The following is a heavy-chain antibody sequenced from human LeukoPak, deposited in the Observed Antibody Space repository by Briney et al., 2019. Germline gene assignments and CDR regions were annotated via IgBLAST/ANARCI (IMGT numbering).Heavy chain of an antibody. V-gene: IGHV4-39*01. Sequence: KTSETLSLTCTVSGGSISSSSYYWGWIRQPPGKGLEWIGSIYYSGSTYYNPSLKSRVTISVDTSKNQFSLKLSSVTAADTAVYYCARHKPDSPVYYYYYYMDVWGKGTTVTISS. CDR1: GGSISSSSYY. CDR2: IYYSGST. CDR3: ARHKPDSPVYYYYYYMDV. D-gene: IGHD2-15*01. J-gene: IGHJ6*03.